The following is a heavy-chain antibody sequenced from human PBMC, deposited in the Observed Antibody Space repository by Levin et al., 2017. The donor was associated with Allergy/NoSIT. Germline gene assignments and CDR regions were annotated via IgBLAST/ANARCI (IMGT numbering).Heavy chain of an antibody. CDR1: GFTFSSYA. CDR3: ARGRAPYSSGWYDADY. V-gene: IGHV3-30-3*01. Sequence: QTGGSLRLSCAASGFTFSSYAMHWVRQAPGKGLEWVAVLSYDGNNKYYADSVKGRFTISRDISKNTLYLQMNSLRTEDTAVYYCARGRAPYSSGWYDADYWGQGTLVTVSS. CDR2: LSYDGNNK. D-gene: IGHD6-19*01. J-gene: IGHJ4*02.